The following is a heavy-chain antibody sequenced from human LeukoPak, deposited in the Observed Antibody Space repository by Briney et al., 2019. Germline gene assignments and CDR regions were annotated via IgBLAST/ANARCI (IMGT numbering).Heavy chain of an antibody. CDR1: GFTSTIYA. CDR3: AKDLIAGAPDYFDS. V-gene: IGHV3-30*18. CDR2: TDGSNT. D-gene: IGHD1-14*01. Sequence: PGGSLRLSCTVSGFTSTIYATHWVRQAPGKGLEWVAVTDGSNTFYADSVKGRFNLSSDKSKNTLYLQMNNLRVEDTAVYYCAKDLIAGAPDYFDSWGQGTLVTVSS. J-gene: IGHJ4*02.